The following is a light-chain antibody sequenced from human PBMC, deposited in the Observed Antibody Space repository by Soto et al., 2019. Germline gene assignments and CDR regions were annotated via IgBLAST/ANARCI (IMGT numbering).Light chain of an antibody. V-gene: IGKV1-5*01. Sequence: DIQMTRSPSTLSASVGDRVTITCRASQSISRWLAWYQQKPGKAPNLLIYDASSLESGVPSRFSGSGSGTAFTLTITSLQPDDFATYYCKQYNSYCPDTIGQGTRVEIX. CDR1: QSISRW. J-gene: IGKJ1*01. CDR2: DAS. CDR3: KQYNSYCPDT.